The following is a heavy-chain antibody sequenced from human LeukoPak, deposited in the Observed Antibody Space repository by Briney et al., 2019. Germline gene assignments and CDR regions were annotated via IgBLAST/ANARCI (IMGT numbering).Heavy chain of an antibody. CDR3: AKERDYGPADY. D-gene: IGHD4/OR15-4a*01. CDR2: LSGSGSST. V-gene: IGHV3-23*01. CDR1: GFIFNKHA. Sequence: GGSLRLSCVASGFIFNKHAMTWVRQAPGKGLEWVSGLSGSGSSTDYADSVKGRFTVSRDNSKNTLFLQMNSLRAEDTAIYYCAKERDYGPADYWGQGTLVTVSS. J-gene: IGHJ4*02.